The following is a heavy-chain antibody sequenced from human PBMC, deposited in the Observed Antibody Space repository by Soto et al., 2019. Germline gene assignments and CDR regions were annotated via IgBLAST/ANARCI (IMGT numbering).Heavy chain of an antibody. Sequence: ASVKVSCKASGYTFTSYAMHWVRQAPGQRLEWMGWINAGNGNTKYSQKFQGRVTMTRDTSTSTVYMELSSLRSEDTAVYYCARDRTDIVLVPAAIGFDPWGQGTLVTVSS. CDR2: INAGNGNT. J-gene: IGHJ5*02. CDR1: GYTFTSYA. CDR3: ARDRTDIVLVPAAIGFDP. V-gene: IGHV1-3*01. D-gene: IGHD2-2*01.